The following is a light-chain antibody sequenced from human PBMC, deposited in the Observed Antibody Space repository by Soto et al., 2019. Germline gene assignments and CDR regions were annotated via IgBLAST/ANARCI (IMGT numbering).Light chain of an antibody. V-gene: IGLV2-14*01. CDR1: SSDVGSYNY. CDR3: SSYTSISTRV. Sequence: QSVLTQPASVSGSPGQSITISCTGTSSDVGSYNYVSWYQQHPGKAPKLMIYEVSNRPSGVSNRLSGSKSGNTASLTISGLQAEYEAKYYCSSYTSISTRVFGGGTQLTVL. J-gene: IGLJ7*01. CDR2: EVS.